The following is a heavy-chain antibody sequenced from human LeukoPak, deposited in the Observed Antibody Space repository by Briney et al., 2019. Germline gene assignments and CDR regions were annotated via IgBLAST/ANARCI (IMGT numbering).Heavy chain of an antibody. J-gene: IGHJ4*02. CDR1: GYNFAHYW. CDR2: INPDDSAT. V-gene: IGHV5-51*01. D-gene: IGHD6-13*01. CDR3: ARVTDRGSWYVAY. Sequence: GESLQISCKSSGYNFAHYWIVWVRQLPGKGLEWMGIINPDDSATTYSPSFQGQVTISADKSISTAFLQWGSLGASDTAVYYCARVTDRGSWYVAYWGQGTLVTVSS.